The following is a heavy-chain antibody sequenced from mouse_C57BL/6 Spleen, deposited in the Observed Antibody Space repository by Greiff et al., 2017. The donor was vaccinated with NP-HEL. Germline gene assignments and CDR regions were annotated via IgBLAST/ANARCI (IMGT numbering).Heavy chain of an antibody. D-gene: IGHD2-3*01. Sequence: VQLQQPGAELVMPGASVKLSCKASGYTFTSYWMHWVKQRPGQGLEWIGEIDPSDSYTNYNQKFKGKSTLTVDKSSSTAYMQLSSLTSEDSAVYYCARGGDGYAYYFDYWGQGTTLTVSS. CDR3: ARGGDGYAYYFDY. CDR1: GYTFTSYW. CDR2: IDPSDSYT. V-gene: IGHV1-69*01. J-gene: IGHJ2*01.